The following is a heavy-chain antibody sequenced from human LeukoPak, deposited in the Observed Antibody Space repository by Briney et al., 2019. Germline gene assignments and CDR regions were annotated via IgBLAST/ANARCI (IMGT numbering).Heavy chain of an antibody. V-gene: IGHV3-30*02. J-gene: IGHJ4*02. CDR2: IRYDGSNK. D-gene: IGHD5-24*01. Sequence: PGGSLRLSCAASGFTFSSYGMHWVRQAPGKGLEWVAFIRYDGSNKYYADSVKGRFTISRDNAKNSLYLQMNSLRAEDTALYYCAKDMMEMATIKATAFDYWGQGTLVTVSS. CDR3: AKDMMEMATIKATAFDY. CDR1: GFTFSSYG.